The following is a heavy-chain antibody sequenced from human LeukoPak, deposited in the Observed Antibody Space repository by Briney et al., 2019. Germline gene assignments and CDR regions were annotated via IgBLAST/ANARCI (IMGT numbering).Heavy chain of an antibody. CDR1: GFTFNNFG. J-gene: IGHJ4*02. V-gene: IGHV3-30*18. CDR2: ISYDGSNK. Sequence: GGSLRLSCEASGFTFNNFGMHWVRQAPGKGLEWVAVISYDGSNKYYADSVKGRFTISRDNSKNTLYLQMNSLRAEDTAVYYCAKEENYDSSGYYFGDWGQGTLVTVSS. D-gene: IGHD3-22*01. CDR3: AKEENYDSSGYYFGD.